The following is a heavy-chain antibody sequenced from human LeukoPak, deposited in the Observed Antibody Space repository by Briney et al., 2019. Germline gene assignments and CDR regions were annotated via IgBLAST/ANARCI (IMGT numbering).Heavy chain of an antibody. CDR3: ARRSHRRGNAFEI. CDR2: IFFTGNT. D-gene: IGHD3-16*02. CDR1: GGSVSSPDDY. J-gene: IGHJ3*02. Sequence: SETLSLTCTVSGGSVSSPDDYWGWIRQPPGKGLEWSGSIFFTGNTLYNPSLTSRVSMSIDLSKNQFTLRLSSVTAADTAVYYCARRSHRRGNAFEIWGPGTMVTVSS. V-gene: IGHV4-39*01.